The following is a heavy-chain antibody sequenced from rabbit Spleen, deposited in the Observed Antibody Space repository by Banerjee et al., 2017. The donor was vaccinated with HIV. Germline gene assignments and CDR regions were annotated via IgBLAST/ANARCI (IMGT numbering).Heavy chain of an antibody. J-gene: IGHJ4*01. V-gene: IGHV1S45*01. CDR2: ISGGSSGST. CDR3: ARNFDL. CDR1: GFTLSSYW. Sequence: QQQLEESGGGLVKPEGSLTLTCTASGFTLSSYWMCWVRQAPGKGLEWIGCISGGSSGSTYSATWAKGRFTGSKASSTTVTLQMTSLTAADTATYFCARNFDLWGPGTLVTVS.